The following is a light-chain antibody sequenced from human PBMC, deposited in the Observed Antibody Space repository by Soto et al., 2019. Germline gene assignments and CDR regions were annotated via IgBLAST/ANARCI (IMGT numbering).Light chain of an antibody. CDR2: EVS. Sequence: QSALTQPASVSGSPGLSITISCTGTSNDIGTYRYVSWYQQHPGKVPKLIIFEVSDRPSGVSHRFSGSKSGNTASLTISGIQAGGEADYYCTSYTTSSTLVFGGGTKVTVL. J-gene: IGLJ3*02. V-gene: IGLV2-14*01. CDR3: TSYTTSSTLV. CDR1: SNDIGTYRY.